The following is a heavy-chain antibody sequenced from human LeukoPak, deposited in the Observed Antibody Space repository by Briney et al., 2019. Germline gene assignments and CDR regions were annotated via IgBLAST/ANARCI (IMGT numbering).Heavy chain of an antibody. CDR1: GFTFSSSA. Sequence: PGGSLRLSCAASGFTFSSSAMSWVRQAPGKGLEWVSAISNNGGYTYYADSVQGRFTISRDNSKSTLCLQMNSLRAEDTAVYYCASRRDGYYWGQGTLVTVSS. CDR3: ASRRDGYY. J-gene: IGHJ4*02. V-gene: IGHV3-23*01. CDR2: ISNNGGYT. D-gene: IGHD5-24*01.